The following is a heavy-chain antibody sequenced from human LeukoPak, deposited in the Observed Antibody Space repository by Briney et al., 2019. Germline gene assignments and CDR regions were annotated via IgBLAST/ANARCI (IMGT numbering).Heavy chain of an antibody. CDR2: VKQDGSET. CDR1: GFTFNTYW. J-gene: IGHJ3*02. V-gene: IGHV3-7*03. D-gene: IGHD3-16*01. CDR3: AREGAARGAFDI. Sequence: GGSLRLSCAASGFTFNTYWMNWVRQAPGQGLEWVAKVKQDGSETYYVDSVKGRFTISRDNAKNSLYLQMNSLRAEDTALYYCAREGAARGAFDIWGQGTMVTVSS.